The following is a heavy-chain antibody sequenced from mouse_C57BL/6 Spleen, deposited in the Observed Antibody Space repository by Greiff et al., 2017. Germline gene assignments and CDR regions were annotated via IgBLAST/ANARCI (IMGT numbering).Heavy chain of an antibody. J-gene: IGHJ2*01. Sequence: EVQRVESGGGLVQPGGSLKLSCAASGFTFSDYYMYWVRQTPEKRLEWVAYISNGGGSTYYPDTVKGRSTISRDNAKNTLYLHMSRLKSEDTAMYYCARGGFDYWGQGTTLTVSS. CDR2: ISNGGGST. CDR3: ARGGFDY. CDR1: GFTFSDYY. V-gene: IGHV5-12*01.